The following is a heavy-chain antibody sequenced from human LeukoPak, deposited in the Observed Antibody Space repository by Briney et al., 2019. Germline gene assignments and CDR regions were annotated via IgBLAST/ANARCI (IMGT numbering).Heavy chain of an antibody. CDR2: IYTSGST. Sequence: SETLSLTCTVSGGSISSYYWSWIRQPAGKGLEWIGRIYTSGSTNYNPSLKSRVTMSVDTSKNQFSLKLSSVTAADTAVYYCARAGYCSSTSCYHRGVPHWFDPWGQGTLVTVSS. J-gene: IGHJ5*02. CDR1: GGSISSYY. V-gene: IGHV4-4*07. D-gene: IGHD2-2*01. CDR3: ARAGYCSSTSCYHRGVPHWFDP.